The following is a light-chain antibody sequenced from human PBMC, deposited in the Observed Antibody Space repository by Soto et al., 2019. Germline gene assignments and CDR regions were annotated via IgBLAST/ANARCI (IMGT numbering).Light chain of an antibody. V-gene: IGLV1-40*01. CDR3: QSYDSSLSASYV. J-gene: IGLJ1*01. CDR1: SSNIGAGYA. CDR2: GNT. Sequence: RVTISCTGSSSNIGAGYAVHWYQQLPGKAPKLLIYGNTNRPSGVPDRFSGSKSGTSASLAITGLQAEDEADYYCQSYDSSLSASYVFGGGTKVTVL.